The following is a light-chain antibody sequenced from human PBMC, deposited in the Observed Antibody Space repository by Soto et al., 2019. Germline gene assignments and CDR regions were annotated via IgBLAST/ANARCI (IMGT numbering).Light chain of an antibody. CDR3: QSYDSSLSYV. Sequence: QSVLTQPPSVSGAPGQRVTISCTGSSSNIGAGYDVHWYQQLPGTAPKLLIYGNSNRPSGVPDRFSGSKYGTSDSLAITGLQAEDEAYYYCQSYDSSLSYVFGNGTKLTVL. J-gene: IGLJ1*01. CDR1: SSNIGAGYD. CDR2: GNS. V-gene: IGLV1-40*01.